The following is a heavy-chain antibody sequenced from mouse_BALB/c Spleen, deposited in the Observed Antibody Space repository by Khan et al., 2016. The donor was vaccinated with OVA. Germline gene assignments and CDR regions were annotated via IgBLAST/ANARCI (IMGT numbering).Heavy chain of an antibody. CDR3: ARNGNHWFFDV. Sequence: VQLQQSGAELMKPGASVKISCKATGYTFSNYWIEWVKQRPGHGLEWIGEILPGSGSNYNEKFKGKATFTANTSSKTAYMQLSSLTSEDSAVYYCARNGNHWFFDVWGAGTTVNVSS. V-gene: IGHV1-9*01. CDR2: ILPGSGS. D-gene: IGHD2-1*01. CDR1: GYTFSNYW. J-gene: IGHJ1*01.